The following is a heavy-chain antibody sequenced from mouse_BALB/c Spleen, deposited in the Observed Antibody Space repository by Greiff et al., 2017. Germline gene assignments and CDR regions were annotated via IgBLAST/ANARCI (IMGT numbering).Heavy chain of an antibody. J-gene: IGHJ3*01. CDR1: GFSFTDYA. Sequence: VQLQQSGAELVGPGVSVSISCTGSGFSFTDYAMHWVQQSHAKSLEWIGVISTYYGDASNNQKFKGKATMTVDKYSSTDYMVLARLTSEDSAIYYCAREGYGNYGWFADWGEGTLVTVSA. D-gene: IGHD2-10*02. CDR2: ISTYYGDA. V-gene: IGHV1S137*01. CDR3: AREGYGNYGWFAD.